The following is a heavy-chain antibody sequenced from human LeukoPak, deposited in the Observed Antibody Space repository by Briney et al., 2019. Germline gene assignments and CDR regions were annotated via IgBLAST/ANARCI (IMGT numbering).Heavy chain of an antibody. V-gene: IGHV3-30*18. CDR2: ISYDGSNK. D-gene: IGHD6-19*01. CDR1: GFTFSSYG. J-gene: IGHJ1*01. CDR3: AKEAYSSGWDPAEYFQH. Sequence: GGSLRLSCAASGFTFSSYGMHWVRQAPGQGREWVAVISYDGSNKYYADSVKGRFTISRDNSKNTLYLQMNSLRAEDTAVYYWAKEAYSSGWDPAEYFQHWGQGTLVTVSS.